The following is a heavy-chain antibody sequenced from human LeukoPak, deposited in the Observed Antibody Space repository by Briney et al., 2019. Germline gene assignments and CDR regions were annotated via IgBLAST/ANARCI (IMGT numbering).Heavy chain of an antibody. D-gene: IGHD6-19*01. CDR3: AKTGRPNNSGWYRWFDP. CDR1: GDSISTYY. V-gene: IGHV4-4*09. J-gene: IGHJ5*02. Sequence: SGTLSLTCTVSGDSISTYYWSWIRQPPGKGLEWIGCICNSGGTNYNPSLKSRVTISVDTSKNQFSLNLSSVTAADTAVYYCAKTGRPNNSGWYRWFDPWGQGTLVTVSS. CDR2: ICNSGGT.